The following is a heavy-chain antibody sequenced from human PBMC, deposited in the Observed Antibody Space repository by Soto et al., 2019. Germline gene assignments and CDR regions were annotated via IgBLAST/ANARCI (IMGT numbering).Heavy chain of an antibody. CDR3: ARQAARNYIDS. CDR1: GFTFTDYS. J-gene: IGHJ4*02. Sequence: LRLSFAASGFTFTDYSMSWIRQAPGKGLEWLAFIDSRGRTLSYADSVKGRFTISRDNAKNSLYLQMHSLRADDTAVYYCARQAARNYIDSWGQGDVVTVSS. D-gene: IGHD6-6*01. CDR2: IDSRGRTL. V-gene: IGHV3-11*01.